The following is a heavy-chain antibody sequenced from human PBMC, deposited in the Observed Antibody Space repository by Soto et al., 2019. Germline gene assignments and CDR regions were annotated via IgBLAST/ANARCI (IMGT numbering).Heavy chain of an antibody. V-gene: IGHV3-23*01. D-gene: IGHD3-9*01. Sequence: PGGSLRLSCAASGFTFSSYAMSWVRQAPGKGLEWVSAISGSGGSTYYADSVKGRFTISRDNSKNTLYLQMNSLRAEDTAVYYCAKGLRRTFDTGYYTDYYYGMDVWGQGTTVTVSS. CDR1: GFTFSSYA. J-gene: IGHJ6*02. CDR3: AKGLRRTFDTGYYTDYYYGMDV. CDR2: ISGSGGST.